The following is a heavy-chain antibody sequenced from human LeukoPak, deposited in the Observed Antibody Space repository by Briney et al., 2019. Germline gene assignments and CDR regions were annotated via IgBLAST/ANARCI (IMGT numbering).Heavy chain of an antibody. V-gene: IGHV3-7*01. CDR3: ARDRCSSISCFALDY. CDR2: IKKDGSEK. CDR1: GFTFSSYW. Sequence: PGGSLRLSCAASGFTFSSYWISWVRQAPGKGLEWVANIKKDGSEKYYVDSVKGRFTIFRDNAKNSLYLQMNSLRAEDTAVYYCARDRCSSISCFALDYWGQGTLVTVSS. J-gene: IGHJ4*02. D-gene: IGHD2-2*01.